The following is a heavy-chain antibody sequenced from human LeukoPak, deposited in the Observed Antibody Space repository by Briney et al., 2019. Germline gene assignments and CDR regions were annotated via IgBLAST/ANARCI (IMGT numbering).Heavy chain of an antibody. Sequence: SETLSLTCSVSDDSITMYYWTWIRQPPGKGLEWIGYVDHTGSTNFNPSLNGRVSISRDTTKNLFSLRLRSVTAADTAVYYCATLLRRYRWEEDYWGQGTLVTVSS. CDR2: VDHTGST. J-gene: IGHJ4*02. V-gene: IGHV4-59*01. CDR3: ATLLRRYRWEEDY. CDR1: DDSITMYY. D-gene: IGHD1-26*01.